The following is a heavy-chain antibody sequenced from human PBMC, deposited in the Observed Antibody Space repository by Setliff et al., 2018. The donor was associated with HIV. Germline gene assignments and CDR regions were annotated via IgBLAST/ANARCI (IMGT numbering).Heavy chain of an antibody. J-gene: IGHJ6*03. CDR3: ARMTLIRGVIISYMDV. D-gene: IGHD3-10*01. CDR1: GFTFSDYY. CDR2: VSSSGTTK. Sequence: PGGSLRLSCAASGFTFSDYYMSWIRQAPGKGLEWVSYVSSSGTTKWYADSVTGRFTISRDNAKNSLYLQMNSLRAADTAVYYCARMTLIRGVIISYMDVWGKGTTVTVSS. V-gene: IGHV3-11*04.